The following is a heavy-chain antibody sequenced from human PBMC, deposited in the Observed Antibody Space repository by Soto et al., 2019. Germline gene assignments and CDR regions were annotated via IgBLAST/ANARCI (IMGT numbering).Heavy chain of an antibody. Sequence: ASETLSLTCTVSGGSISRGGYYWILIRQHPGKGLEWIGYIYYSGSTYYNPSLKSRVTISVDTSKNQFSLKLSSVTAADTAVYYCARVGSIYYYYYMDVWGKGTTVTVSS. J-gene: IGHJ6*03. CDR3: ARVGSIYYYYYMDV. V-gene: IGHV4-31*03. CDR1: GGSISRGGYY. CDR2: IYYSGST.